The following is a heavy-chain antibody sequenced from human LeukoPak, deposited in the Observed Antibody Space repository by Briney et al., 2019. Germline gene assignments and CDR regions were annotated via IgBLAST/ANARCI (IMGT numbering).Heavy chain of an antibody. D-gene: IGHD4-17*01. V-gene: IGHV3-30*18. CDR1: GFTFSSYG. CDR3: AKDPGATVTLYYFGY. CDR2: ISYDGSNK. Sequence: GGSLRLSCAASGFTFSSYGMHWVRQAPGKGLEWVAVISYDGSNKYYADSVKGRFTISRDNSKNTLYLQMNSLRAEDTAVYYCAKDPGATVTLYYFGYWGQGTLVTVSS. J-gene: IGHJ4*02.